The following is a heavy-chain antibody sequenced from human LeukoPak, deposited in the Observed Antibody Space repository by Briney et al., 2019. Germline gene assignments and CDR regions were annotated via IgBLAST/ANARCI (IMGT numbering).Heavy chain of an antibody. CDR1: GNYW. D-gene: IGHD2/OR15-2a*01. CDR3: VSFYETY. V-gene: IGHV3-74*01. J-gene: IGHJ4*02. CDR2: INSDGSWT. Sequence: GGSLRLSCAASGNYWMHWVRQAPGKGLEWVSHINSDGSWTSYADSVKGRFTISKDNAKNTVYLQMNSLRAEDTAVYYCVSFYETYWGRGTMVTVSS.